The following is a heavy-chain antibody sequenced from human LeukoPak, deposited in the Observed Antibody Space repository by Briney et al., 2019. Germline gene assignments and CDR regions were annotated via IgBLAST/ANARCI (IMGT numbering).Heavy chain of an antibody. D-gene: IGHD3-9*01. J-gene: IGHJ4*02. Sequence: GGSLRLSCAASGFTFSSYEMNWVRQAPGKGLEWVGRIKSKTDGGTIDYAAPVKGRFTISRDDSKKTLYLHMNSLKIEDTAVYYCTTDLTAPYWGQGTPVTVSS. CDR1: GFTFSSYE. V-gene: IGHV3-15*01. CDR2: IKSKTDGGTI. CDR3: TTDLTAPY.